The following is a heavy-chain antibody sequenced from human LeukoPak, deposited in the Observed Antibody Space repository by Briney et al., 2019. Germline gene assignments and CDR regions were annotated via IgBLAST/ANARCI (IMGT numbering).Heavy chain of an antibody. CDR3: ARDRGYQMVDP. CDR2: INGDGSNT. Sequence: GGSLRLSCAAPGFTFSPYWMHWVRQAPGKGLVWVSRINGDGSNTDYAYPVKGRFTISRDDAKNTLYLQMNSLTAEDTAVYYCARDRGYQMVDPWGQGTLVTVSS. D-gene: IGHD5-12*01. CDR1: GFTFSPYW. J-gene: IGHJ5*02. V-gene: IGHV3-74*01.